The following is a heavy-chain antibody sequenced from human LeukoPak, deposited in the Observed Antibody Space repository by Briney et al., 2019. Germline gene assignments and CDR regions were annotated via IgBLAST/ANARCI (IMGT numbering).Heavy chain of an antibody. CDR1: GFTFSSYT. CDR3: VRSPRIAVPGIQLDY. J-gene: IGHJ4*02. CDR2: ISSSSSYI. Sequence: GGSLRLSCAASGFTFSSYTMNWVRRAPGKGLEWVSSISSSSSYIYYADSVKGRFTISRDNAKNSLYLQMNSLRAEDTAVYFCVRSPRIAVPGIQLDYWGQGTLVTVSS. D-gene: IGHD6-13*01. V-gene: IGHV3-21*01.